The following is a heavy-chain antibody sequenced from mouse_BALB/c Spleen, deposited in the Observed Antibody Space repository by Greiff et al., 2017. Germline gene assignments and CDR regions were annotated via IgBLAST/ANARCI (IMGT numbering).Heavy chain of an antibody. CDR1: GFTFSNYW. V-gene: IGHV6-6*02. Sequence: EVQLVESGGGLVQPGGSMKLSCVASGFTFSNYWMNWVRQSPEKGLEWVAEIRLKSNNYATHYAESVKGRFTISRDDSKSSVYLQMNNLRAEDTGIYYCTLGRSWFAYWGQGTLVTVSA. CDR3: TLGRSWFAY. D-gene: IGHD4-1*01. CDR2: IRLKSNNYAT. J-gene: IGHJ3*01.